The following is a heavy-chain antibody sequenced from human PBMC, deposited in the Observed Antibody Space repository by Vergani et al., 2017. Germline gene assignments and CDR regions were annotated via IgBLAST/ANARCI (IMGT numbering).Heavy chain of an antibody. J-gene: IGHJ4*02. Sequence: QVHLVESGGGVVQPGGSLRLSCAASGFTFSFSGMQWVRQGPGKGLEWVAFIKNDESRKNCAESLKDRFTISRDNSMNMLYLQMNNLRPEDTGVYYCAKASYADCGYFQSWGQGTLVTVSS. CDR2: IKNDESRK. V-gene: IGHV3-30*02. D-gene: IGHD4-17*01. CDR1: GFTFSFSG. CDR3: AKASYADCGYFQS.